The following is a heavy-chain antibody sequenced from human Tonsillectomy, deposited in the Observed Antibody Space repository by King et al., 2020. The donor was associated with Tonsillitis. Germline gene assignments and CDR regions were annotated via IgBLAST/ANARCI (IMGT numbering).Heavy chain of an antibody. J-gene: IGHJ4*02. CDR3: ARDDGSSPSAFDF. CDR2: IKGDGRRK. D-gene: IGHD6-13*01. CDR1: GFTFTNYW. Sequence: QLVQSGGDLVQPGGSLRLSCAASGFTFTNYWMYWVRQAPGKGLEWVADIKGDGRRKYYVDSVKGRFTISRDNAKNSLYLQMNSLRAEDTALYFCARDDGSSPSAFDFWGQGTLVTVSS. V-gene: IGHV3-7*03.